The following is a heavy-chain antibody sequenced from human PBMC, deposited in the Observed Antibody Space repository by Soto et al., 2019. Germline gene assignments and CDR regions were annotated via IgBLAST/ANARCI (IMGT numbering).Heavy chain of an antibody. CDR1: GGTFSSYA. D-gene: IGHD3-22*01. J-gene: IGHJ4*02. CDR2: IIPIFGTA. CDR3: ARDLVDYYDSRWSIPFDY. V-gene: IGHV1-69*01. Sequence: QVQLVQSGAEVKKPGSSVKVSCKASGGTFSSYAISWVRQAPGQGLEWMGGIIPIFGTANYAQKFQGRVTITADESTSTDYMGLSSLRSEDTAVYYCARDLVDYYDSRWSIPFDYWGQGTLVTVSS.